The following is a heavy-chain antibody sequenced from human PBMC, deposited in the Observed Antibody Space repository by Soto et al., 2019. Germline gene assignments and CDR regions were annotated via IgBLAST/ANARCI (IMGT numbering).Heavy chain of an antibody. D-gene: IGHD6-13*01. CDR1: GYTFSNFW. J-gene: IGHJ4*02. CDR2: IYPGDHET. CDR3: ARSPRSSPYFDY. Sequence: GESLKISCQSSGYTFSNFWIGWVRQLPGKGLEWMGIIYPGDHETRYSPSFHGKVTISADRSINTAYLQLNSLEASDTAVYFCARSPRSSPYFDYWGQGALVTVSS. V-gene: IGHV5-51*01.